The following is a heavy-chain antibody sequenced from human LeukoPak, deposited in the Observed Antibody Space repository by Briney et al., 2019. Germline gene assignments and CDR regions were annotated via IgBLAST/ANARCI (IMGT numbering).Heavy chain of an antibody. CDR1: GFTFSSYS. CDR3: ARERGNYGDY. D-gene: IGHD3-10*01. Sequence: GGSLRLSRAASGFTFSSYSMNWVRQAPGKGLEWVSSISSSSSYIYYADSVKGRFTISRDNAKNSLYLQMNSLRAEDTAVYYCARERGNYGDYWGQGTLVTVSS. CDR2: ISSSSSYI. J-gene: IGHJ4*02. V-gene: IGHV3-21*01.